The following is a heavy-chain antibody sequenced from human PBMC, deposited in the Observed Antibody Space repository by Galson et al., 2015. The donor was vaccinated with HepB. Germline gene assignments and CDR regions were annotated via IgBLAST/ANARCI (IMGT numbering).Heavy chain of an antibody. J-gene: IGHJ4*02. D-gene: IGHD2-2*01. CDR2: ILPIRDIA. CDR3: SRGAVPAANAPFDY. V-gene: IGHV1-69*04. CDR1: GGTFSTYA. Sequence: SVKVSCKASGGTFSTYAVNWVRQAPGQGLEWMGRILPIRDIANYAQKFQGRVTITADKSTSTAYMELTNLRSEDTALYYCSRGAVPAANAPFDYWAREPWSPSPQ.